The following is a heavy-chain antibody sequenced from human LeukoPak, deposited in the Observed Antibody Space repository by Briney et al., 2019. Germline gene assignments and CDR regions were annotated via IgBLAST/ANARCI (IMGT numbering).Heavy chain of an antibody. CDR1: GGSISGYY. CDR2: IYTSGST. Sequence: PSETLPLTCTVSGGSISGYYWSWMRQPAGKGLEWIGRIYTSGSTSYSPSLKSRVTMSVDTSKNQISLTLISVAAADTAVYYCARDPSLFAGYFDYWGQGALVTVSS. CDR3: ARDPSLFAGYFDY. V-gene: IGHV4-4*07. D-gene: IGHD3-9*01. J-gene: IGHJ4*02.